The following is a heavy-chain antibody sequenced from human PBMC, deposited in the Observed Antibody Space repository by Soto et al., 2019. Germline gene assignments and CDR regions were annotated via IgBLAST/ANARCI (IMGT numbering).Heavy chain of an antibody. CDR3: ARVGGWYVPDY. D-gene: IGHD6-19*01. CDR2: INAGNGNT. V-gene: IGHV1-3*05. CDR1: GYTFTSYA. Sequence: QVQLVQSGAEEKKPGASVKVSCKASGYTFTSYAMHWVRQAPGQRLEWMGWINAGNGNTKYSQKFQGRVTITRDTSASTAYMELSSLRSENTAVYYCARVGGWYVPDYWGQGTLVTVSS. J-gene: IGHJ4*02.